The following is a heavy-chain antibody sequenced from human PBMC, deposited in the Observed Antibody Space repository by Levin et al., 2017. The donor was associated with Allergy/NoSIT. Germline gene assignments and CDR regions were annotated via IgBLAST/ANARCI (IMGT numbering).Heavy chain of an antibody. CDR2: ISSSSTYI. V-gene: IGHV3-21*01. D-gene: IGHD2-2*01. CDR1: GFTFSGYN. J-gene: IGHJ4*02. Sequence: GGSLRLSCAASGFTFSGYNMNWVRQAPGKGLEWVSSISSSSTYIYYADSVKGRFTISRDNAKNSLYVQMNSLRAEDTAVYYCARETVVVPAAMDYWGQGTLVTVSS. CDR3: ARETVVVPAAMDY.